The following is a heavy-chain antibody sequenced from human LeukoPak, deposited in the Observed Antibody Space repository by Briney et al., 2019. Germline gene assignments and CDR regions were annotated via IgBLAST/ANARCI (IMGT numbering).Heavy chain of an antibody. CDR1: GWSFNDYY. CDR2: INARGDT. CDR3: ARGQVPAARGYNWFDP. J-gene: IGHJ5*02. D-gene: IGHD2-2*01. V-gene: IGHV4-34*01. Sequence: SETLSLTCAVYGWSFNDYYWNWVRQPPGKGLVWIGEINARGDTNYNPSLKSRVTISVDSSKNQFSLTLTSMIAADTAIYYCARGQVPAARGYNWFDPWGQGTLVTVSS.